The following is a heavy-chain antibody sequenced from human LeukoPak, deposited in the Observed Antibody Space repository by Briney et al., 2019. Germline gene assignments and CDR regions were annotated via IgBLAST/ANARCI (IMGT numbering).Heavy chain of an antibody. CDR3: AREILAPGKTHDY. V-gene: IGHV3-21*01. CDR2: ISSSSSYI. CDR1: GFTFSSYS. J-gene: IGHJ4*02. Sequence: GGSLRLSCAASGFTFSSYSMNWVRQAPGKGLEWVSSISSSSSYIYYADSVKGRFTISRDNAKNSLYLQMNSLRAEDTAVYYCAREILAPGKTHDYWGQGTLVTVSS.